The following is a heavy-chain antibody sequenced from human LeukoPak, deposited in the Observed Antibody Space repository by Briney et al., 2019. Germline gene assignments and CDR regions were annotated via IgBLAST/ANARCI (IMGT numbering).Heavy chain of an antibody. J-gene: IGHJ4*02. Sequence: GGSPRLSCAASGFTFSSYGMHWVRQAPGKGLEWVAFIRYDGSNKYYVDSVKGRFTISRDNAKNSLYLQMNSLRAEDTAVYYCARDYHPTIFGVAYPDYWGQGTLVTVSS. CDR1: GFTFSSYG. CDR3: ARDYHPTIFGVAYPDY. V-gene: IGHV3-30*02. CDR2: IRYDGSNK. D-gene: IGHD3-3*01.